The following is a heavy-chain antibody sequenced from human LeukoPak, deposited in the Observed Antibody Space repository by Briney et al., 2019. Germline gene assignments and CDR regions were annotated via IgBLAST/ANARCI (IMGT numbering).Heavy chain of an antibody. CDR3: ANWIGSSSRDY. CDR2: INSNGDEI. CDR1: GFTFSTYA. Sequence: GGALRLSCAASGFTFSTYAMTWVRQAPGKGLEWVSGINSNGDEIYYADSVRGRFTISRDNSNNALYLQMDSLRAEDTAVYYCANWIGSSSRDYWGQGTLVTVSS. J-gene: IGHJ4*02. D-gene: IGHD6-6*01. V-gene: IGHV3-23*01.